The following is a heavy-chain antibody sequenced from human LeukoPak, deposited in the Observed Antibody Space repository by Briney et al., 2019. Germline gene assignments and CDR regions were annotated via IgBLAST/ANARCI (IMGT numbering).Heavy chain of an antibody. D-gene: IGHD6-19*01. J-gene: IGHJ4*02. CDR3: ARDWGRRYSSGWYGDFDY. CDR1: GFTFSSHW. Sequence: GGSLRLSCAASGFTFSSHWMSWVRQAPGKGLEWVGNIKPDGSEKYYVDSLKGRFIISRDNAKNSLYLQMNSLRPEDTAVYYCARDWGRRYSSGWYGDFDYWGQGTLVTVSS. V-gene: IGHV3-7*01. CDR2: IKPDGSEK.